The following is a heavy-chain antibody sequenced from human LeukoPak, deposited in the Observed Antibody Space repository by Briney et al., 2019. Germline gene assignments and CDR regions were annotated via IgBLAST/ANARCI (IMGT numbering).Heavy chain of an antibody. CDR2: ISGGSERI. D-gene: IGHD3-16*02. J-gene: IGHJ4*02. CDR1: GFTFSSYP. V-gene: IGHV3-23*01. CDR3: ALVKYYFDY. Sequence: GGSLRLSCAASGFTFSSYPMTWVRRAPGKGLEWVSSISGGSERIYYADSVKGRFTISRDNSKNMLYLRMDSLEAEDTAVYYCALVKYYFDYWGQGTLVTVSS.